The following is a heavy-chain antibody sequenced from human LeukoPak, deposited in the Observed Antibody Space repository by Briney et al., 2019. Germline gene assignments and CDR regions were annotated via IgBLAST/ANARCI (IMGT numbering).Heavy chain of an antibody. J-gene: IGHJ4*02. CDR1: GFTFSGSA. D-gene: IGHD3-10*01. CDR3: TRRDYYGSGSYSDFDY. CDR2: IRSKANSYAT. V-gene: IGHV3-73*01. Sequence: GGSLRLSCAASGFTFSGSAMHWVRQASGKGLEWVGRIRSKANSYATAYAASVKGRFTISRDDSKNTAYLQMNSLKTEDTAVYYCTRRDYYGSGSYSDFDYWGQGTLVTVSS.